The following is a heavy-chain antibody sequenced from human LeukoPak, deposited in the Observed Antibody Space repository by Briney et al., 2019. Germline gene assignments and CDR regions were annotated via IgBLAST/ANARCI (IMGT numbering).Heavy chain of an antibody. CDR1: GFPFSSYR. J-gene: IGHJ4*02. Sequence: PGGSLRLSCVASGFPFSSYRMTWVRQAPGKGLEWVANIKQGGSKKSYVDSVKGRFTISRDNAKNSLYLQMNSLRAEDTAIYYCTRVGYIDEGIDYWGQGTLVTVSS. D-gene: IGHD5-24*01. CDR3: TRVGYIDEGIDY. CDR2: IKQGGSKK. V-gene: IGHV3-7*04.